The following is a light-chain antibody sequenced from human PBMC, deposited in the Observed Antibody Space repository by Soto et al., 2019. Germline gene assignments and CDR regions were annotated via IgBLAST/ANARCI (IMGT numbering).Light chain of an antibody. V-gene: IGKV3-20*01. CDR3: QQYGGSAPWT. CDR1: QTVNNNY. CDR2: GAS. Sequence: EIVLTQPPGPLSVSPGDRVTLSCRASQTVNNNYLAWYQQKPGQAPRLLIYGASTPATGTPARFSGSGSGKHFTLAVSRLEPEDFAVYYCQQYGGSAPWTFCPGNKVDMK. J-gene: IGKJ1*01.